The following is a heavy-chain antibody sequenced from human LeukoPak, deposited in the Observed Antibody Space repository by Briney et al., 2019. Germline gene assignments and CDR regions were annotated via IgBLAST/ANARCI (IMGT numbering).Heavy chain of an antibody. CDR1: GYTFTGYY. CDR2: INPNSGGT. CDR3: AREDVAASAGAFDI. Sequence: ASAKVSCKASGYTFTGYYMHWVRQAPGQELEWMGWINPNSGGTNYAQKFQGRVTMTRDTSISTAYMELSRLRSDDTAVYYCAREDVAASAGAFDIWGQGTMVTVSS. J-gene: IGHJ3*02. V-gene: IGHV1-2*02. D-gene: IGHD6-13*01.